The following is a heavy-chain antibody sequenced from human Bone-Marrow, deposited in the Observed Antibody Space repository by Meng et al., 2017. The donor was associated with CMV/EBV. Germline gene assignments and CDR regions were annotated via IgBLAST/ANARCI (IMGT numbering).Heavy chain of an antibody. V-gene: IGHV3-11*01. D-gene: IGHD3-3*01. Sequence: LSLTCAASGFTFSDYYMSWIRQAPGKGLEWVSYISSSGSTIYYADSVKGRFTISRDNAKNSLYLQMNSLRAEDTAIYHCAKGAIFGVTAPDYWGQGTLVTVSS. CDR1: GFTFSDYY. CDR2: ISSSGSTI. CDR3: AKGAIFGVTAPDY. J-gene: IGHJ4*02.